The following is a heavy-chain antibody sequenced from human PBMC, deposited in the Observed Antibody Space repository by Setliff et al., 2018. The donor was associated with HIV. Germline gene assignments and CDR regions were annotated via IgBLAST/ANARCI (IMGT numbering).Heavy chain of an antibody. J-gene: IGHJ6*03. Sequence: SETLSLTCTVSGGSISSGGYFWSWIRQHPGKGLEWIGYIYHTGSTYSNPSLQSRVRISVDTSKNQFSLRLNSVTAADTAVYYCARDSANGKTANLNYLDVWGKGTTVTVSS. V-gene: IGHV4-31*03. CDR3: ARDSANGKTANLNYLDV. D-gene: IGHD2-8*01. CDR2: IYHTGST. CDR1: GGSISSGGYF.